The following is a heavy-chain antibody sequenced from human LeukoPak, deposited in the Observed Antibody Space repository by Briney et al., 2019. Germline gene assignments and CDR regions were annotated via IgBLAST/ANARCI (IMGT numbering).Heavy chain of an antibody. CDR3: ARDLMPAAAYDAFDI. J-gene: IGHJ3*02. Sequence: SETPSLTCTVSGGSISTSNYYWGWIRQPPGKGLEWIGSIYYRGRTYYNPSLKSRVTISADTSKNQFSLKLSSVTAADTAVYYCARDLMPAAAYDAFDIWGQGTMVTVSS. CDR2: IYYRGRT. V-gene: IGHV4-39*07. D-gene: IGHD6-13*01. CDR1: GGSISTSNYY.